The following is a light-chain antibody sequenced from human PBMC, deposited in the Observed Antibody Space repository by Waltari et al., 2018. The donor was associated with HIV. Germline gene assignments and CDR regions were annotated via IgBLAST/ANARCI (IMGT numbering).Light chain of an antibody. Sequence: CTASRSVTGNVAWAQPIPVQARRVLTNGASTRATGVRASFSGSGSGTEFLCQIRSLQSNCFAVYYCQQYKSWGPTFGQGTKVEIK. CDR1: RSVTGN. V-gene: IGKV3-15*01. J-gene: IGKJ1*01. CDR2: GAS. CDR3: QQYKSWGPT.